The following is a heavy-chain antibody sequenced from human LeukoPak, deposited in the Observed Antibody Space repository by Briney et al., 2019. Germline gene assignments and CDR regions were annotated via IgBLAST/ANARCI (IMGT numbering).Heavy chain of an antibody. D-gene: IGHD2-2*01. V-gene: IGHV1-2*02. CDR1: GYAFTGYY. CDR3: ARGQDIVVVPAALAWFDP. Sequence: ASVKVSCKASGYAFTGYYIHWVRQAPAQGLEWMGWINPNSGGTNYAQKCHARVTMTRDTSITTAYMQLSRLRSDHTAVYYCARGQDIVVVPAALAWFDPWGQGTLVTVSS. J-gene: IGHJ5*02. CDR2: INPNSGGT.